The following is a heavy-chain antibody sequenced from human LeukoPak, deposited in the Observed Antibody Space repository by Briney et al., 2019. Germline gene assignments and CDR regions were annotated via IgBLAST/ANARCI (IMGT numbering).Heavy chain of an antibody. D-gene: IGHD2-2*01. CDR3: ATNTLAYQLLSNYYYMDV. V-gene: IGHV3-23*01. J-gene: IGHJ6*03. CDR2: ISGSGGST. CDR1: GFTFSSYA. Sequence: QPGGSLRLSCAASGFTFSSYAVHWVRQAPGKGLEWVSSISGSGGSTWYADSVKGRFTISRDNSKNTLYLQMNSLRAEDTAVYYCATNTLAYQLLSNYYYMDVWGKGTTVTVSS.